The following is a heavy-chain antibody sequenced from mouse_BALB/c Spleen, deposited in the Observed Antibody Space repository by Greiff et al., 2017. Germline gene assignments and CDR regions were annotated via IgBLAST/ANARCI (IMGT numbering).Heavy chain of an antibody. V-gene: IGHV5-12-1*01. CDR3: ARHGTMDY. Sequence: EVNVVESGGGLVKPGGSLKLSCAASGFAFSSYDMSWVRQTPEKRLEWVAYISSGGGSTYYPDTVKGRFTISRDNAKNTLYLQMSSLKSEDTAMYYCARHGTMDYWGQGTSVTVSS. CDR1: GFAFSSYD. CDR2: ISSGGGST. J-gene: IGHJ4*01.